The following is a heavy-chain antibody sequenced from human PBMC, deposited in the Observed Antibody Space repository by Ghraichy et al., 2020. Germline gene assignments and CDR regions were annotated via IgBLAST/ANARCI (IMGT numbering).Heavy chain of an antibody. D-gene: IGHD3-3*01. CDR3: VKGFNDFWNGDYSYAFAI. V-gene: IGHV3-23*01. Sequence: GGSLRLSCAASGFTFSSFAMSWVRQAPGKGLEWVSGVSGGGGTTYYADSVKGRFTVSRENSKNMLYMQMNSLRAEDRAMYYCVKGFNDFWNGDYSYAFAIWGQWTMVTVSS. CDR1: GFTFSSFA. J-gene: IGHJ3*02. CDR2: VSGGGGTT.